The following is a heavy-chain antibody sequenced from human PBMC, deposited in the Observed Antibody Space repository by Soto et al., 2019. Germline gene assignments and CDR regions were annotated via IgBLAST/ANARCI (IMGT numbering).Heavy chain of an antibody. CDR3: ARDPGGARGFDF. CDR1: GYPFTVFG. D-gene: IGHD3-10*01. CDR2: MSPYNGHT. V-gene: IGHV1-18*01. Sequence: QVQLMQSGPEVKKPGASVKVSCKASGYPFTVFGISWVRQAPGQGLEWMGWMSPYNGHTNYAQKLQGRVTMTPDTSTSTAYMQPRSLRSDDTAVYYCARDPGGARGFDFWGQGTLVTVSS. J-gene: IGHJ5*01.